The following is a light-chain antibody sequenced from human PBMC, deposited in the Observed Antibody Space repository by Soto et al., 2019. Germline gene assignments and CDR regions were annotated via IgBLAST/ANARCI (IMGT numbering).Light chain of an antibody. J-gene: IGKJ1*01. CDR3: QQYGGSPRT. V-gene: IGKV3-20*01. CDR2: GAS. Sequence: EIVLTQSPDTLSLSPGERATLSCRASQSVTSNYLAWYQQKPGQAPRLLIYGASSRATGIPDRFSGSGSGTDFPLTISRLETEDFAVYYCQQYGGSPRTFGQGTKVEIK. CDR1: QSVTSNY.